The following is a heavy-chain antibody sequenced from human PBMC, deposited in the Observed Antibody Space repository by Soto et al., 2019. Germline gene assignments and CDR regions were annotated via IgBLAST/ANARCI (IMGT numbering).Heavy chain of an antibody. V-gene: IGHV3-23*01. D-gene: IGHD7-27*01. J-gene: IGHJ4*02. CDR1: GFTFSSYA. Sequence: PGGSLRLSCAASGFTFSSYAMSWVRQAPGKGLEWVSAISGSGGSTYYADSVKGRFTISRDNARNSLSLQMDSLRDEDTAVYYCARDQDWGFDHWGQGILVTVSS. CDR3: ARDQDWGFDH. CDR2: ISGSGGST.